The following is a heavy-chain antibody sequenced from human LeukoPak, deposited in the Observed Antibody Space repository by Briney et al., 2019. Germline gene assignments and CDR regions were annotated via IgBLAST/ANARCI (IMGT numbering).Heavy chain of an antibody. CDR1: GLTFSTSG. CDR3: AKVVVPAAMTWFDP. Sequence: GSLRLSCAASGLTFSTSGMYWVRQAPGKGLEWVAAISYDGSNKYYADSVKGRFTISRDNSKNTLYLQMNSLRAEDTAVYYCAKVVVPAAMTWFDPWGQGTLVTVSS. J-gene: IGHJ5*02. V-gene: IGHV3-30*18. D-gene: IGHD2-2*01. CDR2: ISYDGSNK.